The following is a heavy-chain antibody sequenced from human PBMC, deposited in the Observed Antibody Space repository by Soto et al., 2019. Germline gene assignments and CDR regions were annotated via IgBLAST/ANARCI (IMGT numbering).Heavy chain of an antibody. CDR2: ISSSGST. D-gene: IGHD5-18*01. CDR1: GDSVRSDNYY. Sequence: SETLSLTCIVSGDSVRSDNYYWTWIRQPPGKGLEWIGYISSSGSTYYNPSLKSRVTISVDTSRNQFSLKLTSVTAADTAVYYCARDTRGSSRDFYDCGQGTMVTVS. V-gene: IGHV4-61*01. J-gene: IGHJ4*02. CDR3: ARDTRGSSRDFYD.